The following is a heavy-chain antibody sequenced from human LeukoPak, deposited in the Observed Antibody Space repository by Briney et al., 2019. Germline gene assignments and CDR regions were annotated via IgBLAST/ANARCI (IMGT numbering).Heavy chain of an antibody. CDR2: ITSSSHYI. J-gene: IGHJ4*02. CDR3: AKLATYYYDSSGYYLAGILDY. Sequence: PGGSLRLSCAASGFTFNIYSMNWVRQAPGKGLEWVSRITSSSHYIYYADSVKGRFTISRDNAKNSLSLQMNSLRAEDTAVYYCAKLATYYYDSSGYYLAGILDYWGQGTLVTVSS. CDR1: GFTFNIYS. V-gene: IGHV3-21*01. D-gene: IGHD3-22*01.